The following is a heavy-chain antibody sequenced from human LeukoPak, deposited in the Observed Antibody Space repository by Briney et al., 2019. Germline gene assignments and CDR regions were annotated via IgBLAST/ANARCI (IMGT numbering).Heavy chain of an antibody. CDR2: IYTSGST. CDR3: ARNIVATISFDY. J-gene: IGHJ4*02. CDR1: GGSISSGSYY. Sequence: SETLSLTCTVSGGSISSGSYYWSWIRQPAGKGLEWIGRIYTSGSTNYNPSLKSRVTTSVDTSKNQFSLKLSSVTAADTAVYYCARNIVATISFDYWGQGTLVTVSS. D-gene: IGHD5-12*01. V-gene: IGHV4-61*02.